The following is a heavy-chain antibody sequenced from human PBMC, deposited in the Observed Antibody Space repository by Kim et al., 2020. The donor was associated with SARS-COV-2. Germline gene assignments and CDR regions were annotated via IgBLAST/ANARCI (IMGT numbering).Heavy chain of an antibody. D-gene: IGHD3-9*01. CDR2: IKQDGSEK. J-gene: IGHJ4*02. CDR3: ARDVLRYFDWLTTPEFDC. Sequence: GGSLRLSCAASGFTFSSYWMSWVRQAPGKGLEWVANIKQDGSEKYYVDSVKGRFTISRDNAKNSLYLQMNSLRAEDTAVYYCARDVLRYFDWLTTPEFDCWGQGTLVTVSS. V-gene: IGHV3-7*01. CDR1: GFTFSSYW.